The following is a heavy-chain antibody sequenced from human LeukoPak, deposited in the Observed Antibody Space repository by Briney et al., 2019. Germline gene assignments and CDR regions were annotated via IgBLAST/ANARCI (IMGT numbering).Heavy chain of an antibody. CDR1: GFTFSTYS. V-gene: IGHV3-21*01. CDR2: ISSSSSFI. Sequence: PGGSLRLSCAASGFTFSTYSMNWVRQAPGKGLEWVSSISSSSSFIYYADSVKGRFTISRDNAKNSVYLQMNSLRAEVTAVYYCARDSPLSFDIWGQGTMVTVSS. CDR3: ARDSPLSFDI. J-gene: IGHJ3*02.